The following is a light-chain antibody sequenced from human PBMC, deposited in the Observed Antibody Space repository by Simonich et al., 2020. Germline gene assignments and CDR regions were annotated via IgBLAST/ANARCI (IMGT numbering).Light chain of an antibody. CDR3: SSSTSSSTLV. Sequence: QSALTQPASVSGSPGQSITISCTGTSSDVGGYNLVSWYQQHPGKAPKLMIYDVRKRPSGVSNRFSGSKSGNTASLTISGLQAEDEADYYCSSSTSSSTLVFGGGTKLTVL. CDR1: SSDVGGYNL. V-gene: IGLV2-14*01. J-gene: IGLJ3*02. CDR2: DVR.